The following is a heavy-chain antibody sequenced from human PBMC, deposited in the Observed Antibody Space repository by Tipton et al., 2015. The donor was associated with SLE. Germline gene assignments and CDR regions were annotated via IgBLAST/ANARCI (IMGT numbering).Heavy chain of an antibody. J-gene: IGHJ4*02. D-gene: IGHD6-13*01. CDR1: GGSISTGAYY. V-gene: IGHV4-39*07. CDR3: ARDARYSSRRDFDS. Sequence: TLSLTCTVSGGSISTGAYYWGWIRQPPGKWMEWIGSMHHGGGTFCSPSLKSRVTISLDTSMNQFSLKLSSVTAADTAVYYCARDARYSSRRDFDSWGQGTLVTVSS. CDR2: MHHGGGT.